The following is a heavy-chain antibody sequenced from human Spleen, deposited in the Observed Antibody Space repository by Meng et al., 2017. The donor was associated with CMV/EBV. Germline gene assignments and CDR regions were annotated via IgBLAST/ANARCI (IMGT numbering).Heavy chain of an antibody. J-gene: IGHJ3*01. CDR2: ISYSGGSR. CDR3: AKFAYCGGDCYLGGAFDV. V-gene: IGHV3-23*01. D-gene: IGHD2-21*01. CDR1: TFSSYA. Sequence: TFSSYAMTWVRQAPGKGLEWVSTISYSGGSRFYADSLQGRFTVSRDNSKNTLYLQMNSLTAEDTAVYYCAKFAYCGGDCYLGGAFDVWGQGTMVTVSS.